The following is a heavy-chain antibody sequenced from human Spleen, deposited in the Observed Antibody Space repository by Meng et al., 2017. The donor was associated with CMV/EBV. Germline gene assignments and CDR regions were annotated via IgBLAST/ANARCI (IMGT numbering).Heavy chain of an antibody. D-gene: IGHD1-1*01. CDR2: INPPFGTT. CDR1: GDPFNSYA. J-gene: IGHJ4*02. CDR3: ARGVPIAATGTKFDY. Sequence: SGDPFNSYAFSWVRQAPGQGLEWMGGINPPFGTTNYAQMFQGRVTITTDESTSTVYMEVSSLRSEDTALYYCARGVPIAATGTKFDYWGQGTLVTVSS. V-gene: IGHV1-69*05.